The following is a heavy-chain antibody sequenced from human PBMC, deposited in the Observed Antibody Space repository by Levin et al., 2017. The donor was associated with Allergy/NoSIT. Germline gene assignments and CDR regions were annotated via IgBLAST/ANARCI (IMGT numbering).Heavy chain of an antibody. CDR3: ARGVRIAAAGHSFDY. Sequence: GESLKISCAASGFTFSSYGMHWVRQAPGKGLEWVAVIWYDGSNKYYADSVKGRFTISRDNSKNTLYLQMNSLRAEDTAVYYCARGVRIAAAGHSFDYWGQGTLVTVSS. J-gene: IGHJ4*02. D-gene: IGHD6-13*01. CDR2: IWYDGSNK. CDR1: GFTFSSYG. V-gene: IGHV3-33*01.